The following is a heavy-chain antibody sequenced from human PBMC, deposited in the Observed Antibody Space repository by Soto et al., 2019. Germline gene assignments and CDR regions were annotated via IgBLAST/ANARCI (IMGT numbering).Heavy chain of an antibody. CDR3: AKDWGSSGWYNWFDP. CDR1: GFTFSTSG. J-gene: IGHJ5*02. V-gene: IGHV3-30*18. D-gene: IGHD6-13*01. Sequence: QVQLVESGGGVVQSGRSLRLSCAASGFTFSTSGMHWIRQAPGKGLEWVAMISHDGGATYYVDSVKGRFTISRDTDKNTLQVQMDRLRPEDTATYYCAKDWGSSGWYNWFDPWGQGTLVTVSS. CDR2: ISHDGGAT.